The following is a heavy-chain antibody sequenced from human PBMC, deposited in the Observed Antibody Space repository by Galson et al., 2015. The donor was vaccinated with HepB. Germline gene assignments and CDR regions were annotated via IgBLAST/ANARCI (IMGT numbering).Heavy chain of an antibody. CDR3: ARDLGSTSSYGLCYNGMDV. CDR1: GYTFTSYG. V-gene: IGHV1-18*01. Sequence: SVKVSCKASGYTFTSYGISWVRQAPGQGLEWMGWISAKNGNTNYAQNLQGRVTMTTDTSTSTVYMEMRSLRSEDTAVYYCARDLGSTSSYGLCYNGMDVWGQGTTVTVTS. D-gene: IGHD2-2*01. CDR2: ISAKNGNT. J-gene: IGHJ6*02.